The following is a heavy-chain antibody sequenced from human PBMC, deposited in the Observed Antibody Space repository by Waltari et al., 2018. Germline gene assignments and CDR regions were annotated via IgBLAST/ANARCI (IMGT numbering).Heavy chain of an antibody. Sequence: QVQLVQSGAEVKKPGASVKVSCKASGYTFTGYYMHWVRQAPGQGLEWMGRINPNSGGTNYAQKFQGRVTMTRDTSISTAYMELSRLRSDDTAVYYCASLDPGYSSSWYFDYWGQGTLVTVSS. CDR1: GYTFTGYY. CDR3: ASLDPGYSSSWYFDY. V-gene: IGHV1-2*06. CDR2: INPNSGGT. J-gene: IGHJ4*02. D-gene: IGHD6-13*01.